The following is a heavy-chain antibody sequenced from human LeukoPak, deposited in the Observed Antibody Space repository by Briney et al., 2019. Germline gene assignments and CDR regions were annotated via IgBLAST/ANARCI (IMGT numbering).Heavy chain of an antibody. D-gene: IGHD2-2*01. CDR2: IYSGDDI. J-gene: IGHJ4*02. CDR1: GITVSSNY. V-gene: IGHV3-53*01. Sequence: GGSLRLSCAVSGITVSSNYMSWVRQPPGKGLEWVSIIYSGDDIYYADSVRGRFTISRDNSKNTLYLQINSLRAEDTAIYYCARWFCSSASCYYDYWGQGTLVTVSS. CDR3: ARWFCSSASCYYDY.